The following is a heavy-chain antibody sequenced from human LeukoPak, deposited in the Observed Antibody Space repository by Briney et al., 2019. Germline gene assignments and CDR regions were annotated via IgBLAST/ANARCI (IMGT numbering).Heavy chain of an antibody. CDR2: ISGDGGST. J-gene: IGHJ6*02. Sequence: GGSLRLSCAASGFTFDDYAMHWVRQAPGKGLEWVSLISGDGGSTYYADSVKGRLTISRDNSKNSLYLQMNSLRTEDTALYYCAKDFSSGTYYPYYYYGMDVWGQGTTVTVSS. D-gene: IGHD3-10*01. CDR3: AKDFSSGTYYPYYYYGMDV. V-gene: IGHV3-43*02. CDR1: GFTFDDYA.